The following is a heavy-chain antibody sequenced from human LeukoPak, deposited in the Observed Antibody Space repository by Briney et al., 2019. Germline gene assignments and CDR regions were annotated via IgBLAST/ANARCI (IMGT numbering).Heavy chain of an antibody. J-gene: IGHJ6*04. CDR3: ARVVIAPYPYSHGMAV. CDR2: INHSGST. V-gene: IGHV4-34*01. CDR1: GGSFSSYY. D-gene: IGHD3-16*02. Sequence: PSETLSLTCAVYGGSFSSYYWSWVRRPPGKGLEWIGEINHSGSTNYNPSLRSRVTISEAPSKTQFPLKLSSVTAAATAVYSCARVVIAPYPYSHGMAVWAKGTTVT.